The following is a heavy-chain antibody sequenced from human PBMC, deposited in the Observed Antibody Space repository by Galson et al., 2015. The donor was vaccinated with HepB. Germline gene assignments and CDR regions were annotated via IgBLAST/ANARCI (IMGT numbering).Heavy chain of an antibody. J-gene: IGHJ6*02. CDR1: GFTFSSYW. D-gene: IGHD3-22*01. V-gene: IGHV3-7*01. Sequence: SLRLSCAASGFTFSSYWMSWVRQAPGKGLEWVANIKQDGSEKYYVESVKGRFTISRDNAKNSLYLQMNSLRAEDTAVYYCALDSSGHYYYGMDVWGQGTTVTVSS. CDR3: ALDSSGHYYYGMDV. CDR2: IKQDGSEK.